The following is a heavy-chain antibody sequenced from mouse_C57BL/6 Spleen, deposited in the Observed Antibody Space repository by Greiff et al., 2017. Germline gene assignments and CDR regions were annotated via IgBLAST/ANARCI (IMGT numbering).Heavy chain of an antibody. J-gene: IGHJ3*01. CDR3: ARDEGLRRGFAY. Sequence: EVKVVESGGGLVQSGRSLRLSCATSGFTFSDFYMEWVRQAPGKGLEWLAASRNKANDYTTEYSASVKGRFIVSRDTSQSILYLQMNAVEAEDTAIYYCARDEGLRRGFAYWGQGTLVTVSA. V-gene: IGHV7-1*01. D-gene: IGHD2-2*01. CDR1: GFTFSDFY. CDR2: SRNKANDYTT.